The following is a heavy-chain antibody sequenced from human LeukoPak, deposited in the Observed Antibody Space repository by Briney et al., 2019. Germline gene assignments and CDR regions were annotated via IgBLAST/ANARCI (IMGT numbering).Heavy chain of an antibody. J-gene: IGHJ4*02. D-gene: IGHD2-21*02. CDR1: GGSISSSSYY. V-gene: IGHV4-61*02. CDR3: ARTRGCGGDCYYFDY. Sequence: PSETLSLTCTVSGGSISSSSYYWGWIRQPPGKGLGWIGRIYTSGSTNYNPSLKSRVTISVDTSKNQFSLKLSSVTAADTAVYYCARTRGCGGDCYYFDYWGQGTLVTVSS. CDR2: IYTSGST.